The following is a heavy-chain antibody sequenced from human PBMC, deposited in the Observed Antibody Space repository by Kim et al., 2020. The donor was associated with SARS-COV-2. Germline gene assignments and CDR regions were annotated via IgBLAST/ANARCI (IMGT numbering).Heavy chain of an antibody. J-gene: IGHJ6*02. CDR3: ARGRTYYYGSETQYNIDA. CDR1: GGSFSGYY. Sequence: SETLSLTCSVSGGSFSGYYWSWIRQPPGKGLEWIGEINHSGSTNYNPSLKSRVTISVDTSKNQFSLKLESGSAADTAVYYCARGRTYYYGSETQYNIDAWGQGTTVTVSS. V-gene: IGHV4-34*01. CDR2: INHSGST. D-gene: IGHD3-10*01.